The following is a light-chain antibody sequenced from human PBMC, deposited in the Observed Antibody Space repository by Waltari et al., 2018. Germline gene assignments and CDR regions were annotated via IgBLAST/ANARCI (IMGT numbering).Light chain of an antibody. CDR1: SSNIGRNT. V-gene: IGLV1-44*01. Sequence: QSVLTQPPSASGTPGQGVTISCSGSSSNIGRNTVSWYQQLPGTAPKLVVYFNKQRPSGVPDRFSGSKSDTSASLAIGGLQSEDEADYYCATWDDSLNGQVVFGGGTKLTVL. CDR2: FNK. CDR3: ATWDDSLNGQVV. J-gene: IGLJ2*01.